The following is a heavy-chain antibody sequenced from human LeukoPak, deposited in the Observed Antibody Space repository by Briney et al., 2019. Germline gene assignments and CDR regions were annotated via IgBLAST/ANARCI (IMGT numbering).Heavy chain of an antibody. CDR3: ASAFSAYDPFDS. J-gene: IGHJ4*02. Sequence: SQTLSLTCTVSGGSISSGSYYWTWIRQPAGKGLEWIGRVYTSGTTNYNPSLKSRLTISVDTSKNQFSLKLNSVTATDTAVYYCASAFSAYDPFDSWGQGTLVTVSS. CDR1: GGSISSGSYY. D-gene: IGHD5-12*01. V-gene: IGHV4-61*02. CDR2: VYTSGTT.